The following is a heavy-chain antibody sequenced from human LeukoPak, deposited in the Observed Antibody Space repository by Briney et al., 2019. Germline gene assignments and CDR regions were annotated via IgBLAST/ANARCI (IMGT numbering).Heavy chain of an antibody. V-gene: IGHV4-34*01. CDR2: INHSGST. CDR3: ARDPPPPTADRFDP. CDR1: GGSFSGYY. Sequence: FETLSPTRAVYGGSFSGYYLSWIRQPPGKGPEWIGEINHSGSTNYTPSLKSRVTISVDSSKHQSSLQLSSVPAAATAVYYCARDPPPPTADRFDPWGQGTLVTVSS. D-gene: IGHD7-27*01. J-gene: IGHJ5*02.